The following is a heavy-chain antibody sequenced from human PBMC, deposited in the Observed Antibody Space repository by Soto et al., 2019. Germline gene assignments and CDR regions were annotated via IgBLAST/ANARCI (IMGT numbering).Heavy chain of an antibody. CDR1: GFTFSSYW. CDR3: ARDAKVLYSGYDWYYYYYGMDV. CDR2: IKQDGSEK. Sequence: GGSLRLSCAASGFTFSSYWMSWVRQAPGKGLEWVANIKQDGSEKYYVDSVKGRFTISRDNAKNSLYLQMNSLRAEDTAVYYCARDAKVLYSGYDWYYYYYGMDVWGQGTTVTVSS. D-gene: IGHD5-12*01. J-gene: IGHJ6*02. V-gene: IGHV3-7*05.